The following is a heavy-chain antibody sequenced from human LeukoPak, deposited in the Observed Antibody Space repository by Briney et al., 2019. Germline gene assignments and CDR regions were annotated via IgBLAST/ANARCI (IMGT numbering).Heavy chain of an antibody. D-gene: IGHD3-22*01. Sequence: PGGSLRLSCTASGFIFNNYGLIWVRQAPGKGLEWVSAISNDGGGTNYADFVKGRFTISRDNSKNTLFLQMNSLRDEDTAQYYCAKGSSGYFFDLWGQGTLVTVSS. CDR1: GFIFNNYG. V-gene: IGHV3-23*01. CDR2: ISNDGGGT. J-gene: IGHJ4*02. CDR3: AKGSSGYFFDL.